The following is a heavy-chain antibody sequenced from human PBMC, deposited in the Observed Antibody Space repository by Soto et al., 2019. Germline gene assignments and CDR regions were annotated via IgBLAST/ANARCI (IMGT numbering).Heavy chain of an antibody. V-gene: IGHV4-34*01. Sequence: QVQLQQWGAGLLKPSETLSLTCAVYGVSFSDYYWNWIRQSPGKGLEWIGKINHSGSTNNPSLKSRVTISLDTSKNQFSLTLSSVTAADTAVYYCAGPYNCGSACYPAFSLDSWGQGTLVTVSS. CDR3: AGPYNCGSACYPAFSLDS. CDR2: INHSGST. J-gene: IGHJ4*02. D-gene: IGHD2-21*02. CDR1: GVSFSDYY.